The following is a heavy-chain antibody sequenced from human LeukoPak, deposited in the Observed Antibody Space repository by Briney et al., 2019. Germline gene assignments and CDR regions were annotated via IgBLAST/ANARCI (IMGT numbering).Heavy chain of an antibody. CDR1: GFTFGDYA. Sequence: GGSLGLSCTASGFTFGDYAMSWVRQAPGKGLEWVGFIRSKAYGGTTEYAASVKGRFTISRDDSKSIAYLQMNSLKTEDTAVYYCSYGSTSEAEPTVTTLYFDYWGQGTLVTVSS. D-gene: IGHD4-17*01. V-gene: IGHV3-49*04. CDR3: SYGSTSEAEPTVTTLYFDY. J-gene: IGHJ4*02. CDR2: IRSKAYGGTT.